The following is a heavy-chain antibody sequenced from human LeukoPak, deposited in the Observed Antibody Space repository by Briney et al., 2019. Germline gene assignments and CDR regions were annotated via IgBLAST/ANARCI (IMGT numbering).Heavy chain of an antibody. V-gene: IGHV1-2*02. J-gene: IGHJ6*02. D-gene: IGHD3-22*01. CDR2: INPNSGGT. Sequence: ASVTVSFMASVYTFTDYYMHWVRQAPGQGREWMGWINPNSGGTNYAQKFQGRVTMTRDTSISTAYMELSRLRSDDTAVYYCARDYYDSSGYSTYYYYGMDVWGQGTTVTVSS. CDR1: VYTFTDYY. CDR3: ARDYYDSSGYSTYYYYGMDV.